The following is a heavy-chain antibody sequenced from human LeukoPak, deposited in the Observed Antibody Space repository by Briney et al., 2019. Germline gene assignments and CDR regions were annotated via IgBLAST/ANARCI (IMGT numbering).Heavy chain of an antibody. Sequence: GGSLRLSCVASGFTFSDYFMTWIRQPPGKPLECVSYISTIDGIIYYADSVKDRFTISRDNARSSLFLQMNNLRAEDTAVYYCAKASWGMDVWGQGSSVIVS. CDR2: ISTIDGII. CDR3: AKASWGMDV. J-gene: IGHJ6*02. V-gene: IGHV3-11*01. CDR1: GFTFSDYF.